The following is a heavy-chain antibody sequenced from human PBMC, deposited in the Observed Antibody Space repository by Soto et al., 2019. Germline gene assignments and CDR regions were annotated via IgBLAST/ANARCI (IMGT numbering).Heavy chain of an antibody. J-gene: IGHJ6*02. Sequence: PVGSLRLSCAASGFTFSNAWMSWVRQAPGKGLEWVGRIKSKTDGGTTDYAAPVKGRFTISRDDSKNTLYLQMNSLKTEDTAVYYCTTDLGRVYYGMDVWGQGTTVTV. CDR3: TTDLGRVYYGMDV. V-gene: IGHV3-15*01. CDR2: IKSKTDGGTT. CDR1: GFTFSNAW.